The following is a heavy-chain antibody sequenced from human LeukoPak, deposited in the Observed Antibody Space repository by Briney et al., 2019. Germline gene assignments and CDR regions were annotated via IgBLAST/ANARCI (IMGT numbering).Heavy chain of an antibody. V-gene: IGHV3-48*01. CDR1: GFTFSSYS. J-gene: IGHJ4*02. CDR2: ISSSSSTI. Sequence: PGGSLRLSCAASGFTFSSYSMNLVRQAPGKGLEWVSYISSSSSTIYYADSVKGRFTISRDNAKNSLYLQMNSLRAEDTAVYYCARDRTRDGYNQGRVFDYWGQGTLVTVSS. D-gene: IGHD5-24*01. CDR3: ARDRTRDGYNQGRVFDY.